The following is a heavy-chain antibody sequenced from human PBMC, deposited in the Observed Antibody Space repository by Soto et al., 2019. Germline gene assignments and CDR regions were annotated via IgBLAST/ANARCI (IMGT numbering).Heavy chain of an antibody. D-gene: IGHD2-2*01. J-gene: IGHJ6*02. V-gene: IGHV3-53*01. CDR3: ARDPNIVLVPAALRSYYYYYGMDV. CDR1: GFTVSSNY. CDR2: IYSGGST. Sequence: GVSLRLSCAASGFTVSSNYMSWVRQAPGKGLEWVSVIYSGGSTYYADSVKGRFTISRDNSKNTLYLQMNSLRAEDTAVYYCARDPNIVLVPAALRSYYYYYGMDVWGQGTTVTVSS.